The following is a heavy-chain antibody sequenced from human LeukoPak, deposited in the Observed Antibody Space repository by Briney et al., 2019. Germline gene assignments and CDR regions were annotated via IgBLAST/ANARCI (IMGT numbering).Heavy chain of an antibody. D-gene: IGHD3-10*01. CDR3: AKHQVLLWFGELSH. CDR1: GFTFSSYA. Sequence: GGSLRLSCAASGFTFSSYAMSWVRQAPGKGLEWVSAISGSGGSTYYADSVKGRFTISRDNSKNTLYLQMNSLRAEDTAAYYCAKHQVLLWFGELSHWGQGTLVTVSS. J-gene: IGHJ4*02. V-gene: IGHV3-23*01. CDR2: ISGSGGST.